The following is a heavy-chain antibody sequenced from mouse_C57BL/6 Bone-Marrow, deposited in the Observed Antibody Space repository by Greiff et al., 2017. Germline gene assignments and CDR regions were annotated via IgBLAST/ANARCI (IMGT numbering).Heavy chain of an antibody. J-gene: IGHJ4*01. V-gene: IGHV1-63*01. Sequence: VQLQQSGAELVRPGTSVKMSCKASGYTFTNYWIGWAKQRPGHGLEWIGDIYPGGGYTNYSEKFKGKATLTADKSSSTAYMQFSSLTSEDSAIYYCALYYDYDRDYCGQGTSVTVSS. D-gene: IGHD2-4*01. CDR3: ALYYDYDRDY. CDR1: GYTFTNYW. CDR2: IYPGGGYT.